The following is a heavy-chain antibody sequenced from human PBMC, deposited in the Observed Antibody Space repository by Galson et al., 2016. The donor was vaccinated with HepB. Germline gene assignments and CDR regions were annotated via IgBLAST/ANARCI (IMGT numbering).Heavy chain of an antibody. D-gene: IGHD3-10*01. CDR1: GFTFSSYW. J-gene: IGHJ4*02. Sequence: LRLSCAASGFTFSSYWMHWVRQAPGKGLVWVSRINSDGSSTSYADSVKGRFTISRDNAKNTLYLQMNSLRAEDTAVYYCARSVGAPGVFDFWGQGTLVTVSS. CDR3: ARSVGAPGVFDF. CDR2: INSDGSST. V-gene: IGHV3-74*01.